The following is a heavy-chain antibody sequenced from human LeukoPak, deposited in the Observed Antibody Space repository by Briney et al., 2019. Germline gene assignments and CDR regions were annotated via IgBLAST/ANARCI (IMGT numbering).Heavy chain of an antibody. J-gene: IGHJ4*02. CDR3: AVDAGYCSSTSCQVMYYFDY. Sequence: ASVKVSCKASGYTFTGYYMHWVRQAPGQGLEWMGWINPNSGGTNYAQKFQGRVTMTMDTSISTAYMELSRLRSDDTAVYYCAVDAGYCSSTSCQVMYYFDYWGQGTLVTVSS. CDR2: INPNSGGT. D-gene: IGHD2-2*03. CDR1: GYTFTGYY. V-gene: IGHV1-2*02.